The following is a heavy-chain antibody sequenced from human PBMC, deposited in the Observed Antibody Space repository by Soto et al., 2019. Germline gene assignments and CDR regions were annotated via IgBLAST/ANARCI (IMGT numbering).Heavy chain of an antibody. D-gene: IGHD3-10*01. CDR2: ISSSSSTI. J-gene: IGHJ4*02. CDR1: GFTFGSYS. CDR3: ARDAGFGVDY. V-gene: IGHV3-48*01. Sequence: PGGSLRLSCAASGFTFGSYSMNWVRQAPGKGLEWVSYISSSSSTIYYADSVKGRFTISRDNAKNSLYLQMNSLRAEDTAVYYCARDAGFGVDYWGQGTLVTVSS.